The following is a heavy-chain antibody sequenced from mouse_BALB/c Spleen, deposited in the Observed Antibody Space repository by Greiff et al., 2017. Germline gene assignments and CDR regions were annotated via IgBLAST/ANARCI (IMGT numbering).Heavy chain of an antibody. V-gene: IGHV5-17*02. CDR1: GFTFSSFG. CDR3: ARLDGAMDY. Sequence: EVQLVESGGGLVQPGGSRKLSCAASGFTFSSFGMHWVRQAPEKGLEWVAYISSGSSTIYYADTVKGRFTISRDNPKNTLFLQMTSLRSEDTAMYYCARLDGAMDYWGQGTSVTVSS. J-gene: IGHJ4*01. CDR2: ISSGSSTI.